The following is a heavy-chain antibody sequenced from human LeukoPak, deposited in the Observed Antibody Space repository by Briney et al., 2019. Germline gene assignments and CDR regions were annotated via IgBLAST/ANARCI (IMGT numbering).Heavy chain of an antibody. Sequence: PGGSLRLSCAASGFTFSNAWVSWVRQAPGKGLEWVGRIKSKTDGGTTDYAAPVKGRFTISRDDSKNTLYLQMNSLKTEDTAVYYCTTDFTGALGGPELRFLEWLIYWGQGTLVTVSS. D-gene: IGHD3-3*01. CDR2: IKSKTDGGTT. CDR1: GFTFSNAW. CDR3: TTDFTGALGGPELRFLEWLIY. V-gene: IGHV3-15*01. J-gene: IGHJ4*02.